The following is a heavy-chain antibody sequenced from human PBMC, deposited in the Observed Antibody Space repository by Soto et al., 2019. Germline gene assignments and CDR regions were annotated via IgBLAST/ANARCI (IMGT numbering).Heavy chain of an antibody. CDR3: ARERRDIVVVVAATGVGWFDP. D-gene: IGHD2-15*01. V-gene: IGHV1-3*01. Sequence: QVQLVQSGAEVKKPGASVKVSCKASGYTFTSYAMHWVRQAPGQRLEWMGWINAGNGNTKYSQKFQGRVTSTRDTSASTAYMELSSLRSEDTAVYYCARERRDIVVVVAATGVGWFDPWGQGTLVTVSS. CDR2: INAGNGNT. CDR1: GYTFTSYA. J-gene: IGHJ5*02.